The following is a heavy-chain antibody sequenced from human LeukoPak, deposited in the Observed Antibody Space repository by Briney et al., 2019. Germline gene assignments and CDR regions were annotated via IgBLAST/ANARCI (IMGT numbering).Heavy chain of an antibody. Sequence: VASVKVSCKASGGTFSSYAISWVRQAPGQGLEWMGGIIPICGTANYAQKFQGRVTMTRDTSITTAYMELSRLTSDDTAIYYCATSVVVVTSSFWFDPWGQGTLVAVSS. CDR3: ATSVVVVTSSFWFDP. V-gene: IGHV1-69*05. CDR2: IIPICGTA. CDR1: GGTFSSYA. J-gene: IGHJ5*02. D-gene: IGHD2-15*01.